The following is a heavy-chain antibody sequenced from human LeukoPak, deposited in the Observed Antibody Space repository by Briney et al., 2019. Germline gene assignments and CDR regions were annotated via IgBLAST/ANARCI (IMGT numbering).Heavy chain of an antibody. CDR3: TRATFFDY. V-gene: IGHV3-49*04. Sequence: GGSLRLSCTASGFTFGDYAMNWVRQAPGKGLEWVGFIRSKAYGGTTEYAASVKGRFTVSRDDSKSIAYMQTNSLKTEDTAVYYCTRATFFDYWGQGTRVTVSS. CDR1: GFTFGDYA. CDR2: IRSKAYGGTT. J-gene: IGHJ4*02. D-gene: IGHD3-16*01.